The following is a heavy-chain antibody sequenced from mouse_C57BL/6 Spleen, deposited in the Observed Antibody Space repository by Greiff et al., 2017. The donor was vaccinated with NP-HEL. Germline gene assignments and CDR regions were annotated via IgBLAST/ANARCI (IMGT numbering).Heavy chain of an antibody. Sequence: EVQLVESGGDLVKPGGSLKLSCAASGFTFSSYGMSWVRQTPDKRLEWVATISGGGSYTYYPDSVKGRFTISRDNAKNTLYLQMSSLKSEDTAMYYCARHNTTVVATYFDYWGQGTTLTVSS. CDR2: ISGGGSYT. J-gene: IGHJ2*01. CDR1: GFTFSSYG. CDR3: ARHNTTVVATYFDY. V-gene: IGHV5-6*01. D-gene: IGHD1-1*01.